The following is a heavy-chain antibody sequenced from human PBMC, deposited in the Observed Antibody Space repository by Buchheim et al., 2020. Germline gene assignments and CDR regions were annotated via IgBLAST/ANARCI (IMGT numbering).Heavy chain of an antibody. Sequence: QVQLVESGGGVVQPGRSLRLSCAASGFTFSSYAMHWVRQAPGKGLEWVAVISYDGSNKYYADSVKGRFTISRENSKNTLYLQMNSLRAEDTAVYYCAREGDTYYYDSSGAGWFDPWGQGTL. CDR2: ISYDGSNK. J-gene: IGHJ5*02. D-gene: IGHD3-22*01. V-gene: IGHV3-30-3*01. CDR3: AREGDTYYYDSSGAGWFDP. CDR1: GFTFSSYA.